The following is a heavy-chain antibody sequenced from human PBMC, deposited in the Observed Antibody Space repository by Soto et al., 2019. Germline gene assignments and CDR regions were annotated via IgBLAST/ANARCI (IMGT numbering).Heavy chain of an antibody. J-gene: IGHJ6*02. CDR2: INPSGGST. Sequence: QVQLVQSGAEVKKPGASVKVSCNASGYTFTSYYMHWVRQAPGQGLEWMGIINPSGGSTSYAQKFQGRVTMTRDTSTSTVYMELSSLRSEDTAVYYCARDQGVTGTTDYGMDVWGQGTTVTVSS. D-gene: IGHD1-7*01. CDR1: GYTFTSYY. V-gene: IGHV1-46*01. CDR3: ARDQGVTGTTDYGMDV.